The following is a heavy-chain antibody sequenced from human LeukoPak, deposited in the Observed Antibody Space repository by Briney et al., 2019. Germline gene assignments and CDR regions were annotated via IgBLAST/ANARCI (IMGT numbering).Heavy chain of an antibody. Sequence: GSLRLSCAASGFTFSSYAMSWVRQAPGKGLEWVSAISGSGGSTYYADSVKGRFTISRDNSKNTLYLQMNSLRAEDTAVYYCAKGNHYYYDSSGYEYFQHWGQGTLVTVSS. J-gene: IGHJ1*01. CDR1: GFTFSSYA. V-gene: IGHV3-23*01. D-gene: IGHD3-22*01. CDR2: ISGSGGST. CDR3: AKGNHYYYDSSGYEYFQH.